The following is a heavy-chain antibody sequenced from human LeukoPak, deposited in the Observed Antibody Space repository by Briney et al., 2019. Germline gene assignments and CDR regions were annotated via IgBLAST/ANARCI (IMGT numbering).Heavy chain of an antibody. CDR3: ARHGARGKKGIDY. D-gene: IGHD3-10*01. CDR2: INHSGST. V-gene: IGHV4-34*01. Sequence: PSETLSLTCAVYGGSFSGYYWSWIRQPPGKGLEWIGEINHSGSTNYNPSLKSRVTISVDTSKNQFSLKLSSVTAADTAVYYCARHGARGKKGIDYWGQGTLATVSS. J-gene: IGHJ4*02. CDR1: GGSFSGYY.